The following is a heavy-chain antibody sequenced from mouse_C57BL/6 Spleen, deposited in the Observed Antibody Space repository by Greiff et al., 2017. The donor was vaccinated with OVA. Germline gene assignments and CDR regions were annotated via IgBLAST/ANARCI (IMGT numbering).Heavy chain of an antibody. Sequence: QVQLKQPGAELVKPGASVKLSCKASGYTFTSYWMHWVKQRPGRGLEWIGRIDPNSGGTKYNEKFKSKATLTVDKPSSTAYMQLSSLTSEDSAVYYCARNWDENYYAMDYWGQGTSVTVSS. D-gene: IGHD4-1*01. J-gene: IGHJ4*01. CDR1: GYTFTSYW. CDR2: IDPNSGGT. CDR3: ARNWDENYYAMDY. V-gene: IGHV1-72*01.